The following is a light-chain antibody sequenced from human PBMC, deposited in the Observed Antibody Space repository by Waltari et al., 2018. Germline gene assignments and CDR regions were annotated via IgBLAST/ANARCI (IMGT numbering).Light chain of an antibody. CDR2: DVS. CDR3: SSYTSSNSPVV. V-gene: IGLV2-14*03. CDR1: SSDVGGYNH. Sequence: QSALPQPASVSGSPGQSITISCTGTSSDVGGYNHVSWYQQHPGKAPKLMIYDVSNRPSGVSNRFSGSKSGNTASLTISGLQAEDEADYYCSSYTSSNSPVVFGGGTKLTVL. J-gene: IGLJ2*01.